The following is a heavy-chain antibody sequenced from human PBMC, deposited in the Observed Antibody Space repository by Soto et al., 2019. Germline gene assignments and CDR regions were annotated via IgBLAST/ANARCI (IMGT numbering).Heavy chain of an antibody. CDR2: IYDTASA. V-gene: IGHV4-31*03. J-gene: IGHJ4*02. CDR1: GESISSGGYY. Sequence: QVQLQESGPGLVKASQTLSLICNVSGESISSGGYYWSWIRHHLGKGLEWIGYIYDTASAYYNPSLKSRVTISMDTSKNHFAMKLSSVTAADTAVYYCARASSSSSAADHWGQGTLITVSS. CDR3: ARASSSSSAADH. D-gene: IGHD6-6*01.